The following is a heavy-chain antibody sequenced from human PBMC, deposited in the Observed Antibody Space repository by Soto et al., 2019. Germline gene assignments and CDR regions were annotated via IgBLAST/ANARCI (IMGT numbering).Heavy chain of an antibody. CDR3: AKGHKNFDY. J-gene: IGHJ4*02. Sequence: VGSLRLSCAASGFTFSNYAMSWVRQAPGKGLEWVSAISGSGGSTYYADSVKGRFTISRDNSKNTLCLQMNSLRAEDTAVYYCAKGHKNFDYWGQGTLVTVSS. CDR2: ISGSGGST. CDR1: GFTFSNYA. V-gene: IGHV3-23*01.